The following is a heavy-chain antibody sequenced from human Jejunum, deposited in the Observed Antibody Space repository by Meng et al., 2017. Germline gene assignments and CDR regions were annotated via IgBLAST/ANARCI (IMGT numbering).Heavy chain of an antibody. Sequence: SETLSLTCTVSGDSMSGYYWSWIRRSPGKGLEWIGYIYSSGNTNYNPSLKSRTTISIDTSKTQVSLRLSSVTTADTAVYFCARQIPSASKGRFDYWGQGTLVTVSS. V-gene: IGHV4-59*08. CDR3: ARQIPSASKGRFDY. J-gene: IGHJ4*02. CDR2: IYSSGNT. CDR1: GDSMSGYY. D-gene: IGHD2-2*02.